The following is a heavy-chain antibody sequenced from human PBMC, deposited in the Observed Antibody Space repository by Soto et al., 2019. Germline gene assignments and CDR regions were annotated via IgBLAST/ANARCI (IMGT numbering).Heavy chain of an antibody. Sequence: GGSLRLSCGASGFTFSTYGMHWVRQAPGKGLEWVAALSHDESNKFYADSVKGRFTISRDNSKNTLYLEMFSLRAEDTAVYYCVKEGRGSSTSCSRCYGLDVWGQGPTVTVSS. V-gene: IGHV3-30*18. CDR1: GFTFSTYG. J-gene: IGHJ6*02. CDR2: LSHDESNK. CDR3: VKEGRGSSTSCSRCYGLDV. D-gene: IGHD2-2*01.